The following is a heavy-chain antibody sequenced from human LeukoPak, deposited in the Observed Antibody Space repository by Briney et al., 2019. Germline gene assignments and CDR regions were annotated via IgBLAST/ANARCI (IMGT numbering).Heavy chain of an antibody. CDR1: GFTISRYW. CDR2: IQSDGST. J-gene: IGHJ1*01. CDR3: ARAPAEIGGYYPEYFRH. Sequence: GSLSLSCAASGFTISRYWMNCVRQAPGKALVWVSRIQSDGSTNYADSVKGRFTISRDNAKNTVSLQMNSLRAEDTGVYYCARAPAEIGGYYPEYFRHWGQGTLVTVSS. V-gene: IGHV3-74*01. D-gene: IGHD3-22*01.